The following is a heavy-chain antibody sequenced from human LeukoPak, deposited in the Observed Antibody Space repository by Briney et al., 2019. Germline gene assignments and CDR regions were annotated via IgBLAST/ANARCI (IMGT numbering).Heavy chain of an antibody. Sequence: GASVKVSCKASGGTFSTYEINWVRQAPGQGLEWVGRIIPVLNSANYAQKFQGRVTITADESTSTAYMELSSLRSEDTAVYYCARSVEMATAVDYWGQGTLVTVSS. V-gene: IGHV1-69*11. CDR2: IIPVLNSA. CDR3: ARSVEMATAVDY. CDR1: GGTFSTYE. J-gene: IGHJ4*02. D-gene: IGHD5-24*01.